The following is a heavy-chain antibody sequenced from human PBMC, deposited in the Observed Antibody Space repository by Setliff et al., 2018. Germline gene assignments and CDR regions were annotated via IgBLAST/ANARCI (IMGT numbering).Heavy chain of an antibody. CDR2: IRHDGNNK. CDR3: AKELIEVMMTGLEF. D-gene: IGHD3-22*01. CDR1: GFIFSNYG. Sequence: GGSLRLSCAASGFIFSNYGMHWVRQAPGKGLEWVAFIRHDGNNKYYKDSVRGRFTLFRDNSKNTVYLLMNSLRPEDTAVYYCAKELIEVMMTGLEFWGQGSMVTVSS. V-gene: IGHV3-30*02. J-gene: IGHJ4*02.